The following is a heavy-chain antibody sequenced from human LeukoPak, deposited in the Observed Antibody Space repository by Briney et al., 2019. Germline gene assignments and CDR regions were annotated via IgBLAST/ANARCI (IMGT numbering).Heavy chain of an antibody. J-gene: IGHJ4*02. CDR1: GFTFSSYG. CDR2: IYYSGST. Sequence: PGGSLRLSCAASGFTFSSYGMSWVRQAPGKGLEWIGYIYYSGSTNYNPSLKSRVTISVDTSKNQFSLKLSSVTAADTAVYYCARKNYGSGKDYFDYWGQGTLVTVSS. CDR3: ARKNYGSGKDYFDY. D-gene: IGHD3-10*01. V-gene: IGHV4-59*01.